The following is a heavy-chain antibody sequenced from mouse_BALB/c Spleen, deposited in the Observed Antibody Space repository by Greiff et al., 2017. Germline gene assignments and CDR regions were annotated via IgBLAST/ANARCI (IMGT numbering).Heavy chain of an antibody. CDR3: ARESWAY. CDR1: GFTFSSYG. Sequence: EVQLVESGGGLVQPGGSLKLSCAASGFTFSSYGMSWVRQTPDKRLELVATINSNGGSTYYPDSVKGRFTISRDNAKNTLYLQMSSLKSEDTAMYYCARESWAYWGQGTLVTVSA. CDR2: INSNGGST. V-gene: IGHV5-6-3*01. J-gene: IGHJ3*01.